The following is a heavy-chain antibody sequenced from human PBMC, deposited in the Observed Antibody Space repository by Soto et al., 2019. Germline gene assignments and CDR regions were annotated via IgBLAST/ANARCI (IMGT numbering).Heavy chain of an antibody. Sequence: QITLKESGPTLVKPTQTLTLTCTFSGFSLSTSGVGVGWIRQPPGKSLERLAVIYWDTNKRYSPSLESRPTIIKDTSKNQVVLIMTNIDPADTATYYCAHRSTASLFDYWGQATLVTVSS. D-gene: IGHD2-21*02. J-gene: IGHJ4*02. CDR3: AHRSTASLFDY. V-gene: IGHV2-5*02. CDR2: IYWDTNK. CDR1: GFSLSTSGVG.